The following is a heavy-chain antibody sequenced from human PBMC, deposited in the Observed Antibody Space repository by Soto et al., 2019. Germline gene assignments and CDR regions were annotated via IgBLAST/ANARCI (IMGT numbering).Heavy chain of an antibody. CDR1: GLPSIHGR. J-gene: IGHJ4*02. Sequence: WGSLRLSCTASGLPSIHGRKSWPRQAPGQRLEWLGRIKSKTDAEATEYAAPVKGRCSISRDDSKNTLFLQMNNLEIADTGTYYCAAVHEGQQYSNDYCDQGPRITV. CDR2: IKSKTDAEAT. V-gene: IGHV3-15*01. D-gene: IGHD2-21*01. CDR3: AAVHEGQQYSNDY.